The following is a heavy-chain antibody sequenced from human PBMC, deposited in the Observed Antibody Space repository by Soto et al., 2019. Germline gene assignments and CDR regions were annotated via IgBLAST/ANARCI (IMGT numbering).Heavy chain of an antibody. D-gene: IGHD3-10*01. V-gene: IGHV4-39*01. CDR3: ARQGYYGSGSYSYGMDV. CDR2: IYYSGST. CDR1: GGSISSSSYY. J-gene: IGHJ6*02. Sequence: SETLSLTCTVSGGSISSSSYYWGWIRQPPGKGLEWIGSIYYSGSTYYNQTLRSRVTISVDTSKNQFSLKLSSVTAAYTAVYYCARQGYYGSGSYSYGMDVWGQGTTVT.